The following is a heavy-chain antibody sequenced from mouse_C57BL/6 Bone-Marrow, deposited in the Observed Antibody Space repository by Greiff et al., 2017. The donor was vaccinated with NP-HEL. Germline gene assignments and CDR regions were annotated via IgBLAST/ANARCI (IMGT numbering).Heavy chain of an antibody. Sequence: DVMLVESGGGLVQPGGSLKLSCAASGFTFSDYYMYWVRQTPEKRLEWVAYISNGGGSTYYPDTVKGRFTISRDNAKNTLYLQMSRLKSEDTAMYYCARLYSNHYFDYWGQGTTLTVSS. D-gene: IGHD2-5*01. CDR3: ARLYSNHYFDY. V-gene: IGHV5-12*01. CDR1: GFTFSDYY. J-gene: IGHJ2*01. CDR2: ISNGGGST.